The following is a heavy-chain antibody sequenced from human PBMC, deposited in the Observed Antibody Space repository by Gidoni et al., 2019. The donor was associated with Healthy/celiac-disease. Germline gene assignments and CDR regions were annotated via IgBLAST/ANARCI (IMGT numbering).Heavy chain of an antibody. D-gene: IGHD5-18*01. CDR2: SYTSGST. V-gene: IGHV4-61*02. Sequence: QVQLQESGPGLVKPSQTLSLTCTVSGGSISSGSYYWSWIRQPAGKGLEWIGRSYTSGSTNYNPSLKSRVTISVDTSKNQFSLKLSSVTAADTAVYYCASSPSPRGYSYGLPYWGQGTLVTVSS. CDR3: ASSPSPRGYSYGLPY. J-gene: IGHJ4*02. CDR1: GGSISSGSYY.